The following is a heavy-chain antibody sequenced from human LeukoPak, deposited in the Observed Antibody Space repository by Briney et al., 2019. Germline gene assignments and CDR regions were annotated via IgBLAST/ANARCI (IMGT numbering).Heavy chain of an antibody. V-gene: IGHV1-18*01. CDR3: ARDRSGSSGWYPYYYYMDV. J-gene: IGHJ6*03. D-gene: IGHD6-19*01. CDR1: GYTFTSYG. CDR2: ISAYNGNT. Sequence: ASVKVSCKASGYTFTSYGISWVRQAPGQGLEWMGWISAYNGNTNYAQKLQGRVTMTTDTSTSTAYMEPRSLRSDDTAVYYCARDRSGSSGWYPYYYYMDVWGKGTTVTVSS.